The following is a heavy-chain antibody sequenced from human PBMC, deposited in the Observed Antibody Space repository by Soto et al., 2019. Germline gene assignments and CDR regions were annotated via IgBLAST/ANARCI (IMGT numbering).Heavy chain of an antibody. CDR3: ASGTNGAFFVY. D-gene: IGHD2-8*01. V-gene: IGHV3-11*01. J-gene: IGHJ4*02. CDR1: GFTFSDYY. CDR2: ISSRSSTI. Sequence: QVQLVESGGGLVKPGGSLRLSCAASGFTFSDYYMSWLRQAPGEGLEWVSYISSRSSTIFYAASVKGRFTISRDNVKNSLYLQMNSLRAEDTAVYYCASGTNGAFFVYWGQGILVTVSS.